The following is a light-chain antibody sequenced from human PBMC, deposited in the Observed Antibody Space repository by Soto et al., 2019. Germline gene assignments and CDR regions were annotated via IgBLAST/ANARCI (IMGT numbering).Light chain of an antibody. Sequence: QSVLTQSPSASASLRASVKLTCTLSSGHSNYAIAWHQQQPQKGPRYLMKLNSDGSHSKGDGIPDRFSGSSSGAERHLTISGLQSEDEADYYCQTWGTGIEVFGGGTKLTVL. CDR2: LNSDGSH. V-gene: IGLV4-69*01. CDR3: QTWGTGIEV. J-gene: IGLJ2*01. CDR1: SGHSNYA.